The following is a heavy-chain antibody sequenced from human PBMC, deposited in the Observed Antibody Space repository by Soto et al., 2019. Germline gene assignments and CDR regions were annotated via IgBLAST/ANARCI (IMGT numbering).Heavy chain of an antibody. Sequence: QVQLQQWGAGLLKPSETLSLTCAVYGGSFSGYYWSWIRQPPGKGLEWIGEINHSGSTNYNPSRKSRVTISVDTSKNQFSLKLSSVTAADTAVYYCARGAGTMVRVRSFGYWGQGTLVTVSS. J-gene: IGHJ4*02. CDR2: INHSGST. V-gene: IGHV4-34*01. D-gene: IGHD3-10*01. CDR3: ARGAGTMVRVRSFGY. CDR1: GGSFSGYY.